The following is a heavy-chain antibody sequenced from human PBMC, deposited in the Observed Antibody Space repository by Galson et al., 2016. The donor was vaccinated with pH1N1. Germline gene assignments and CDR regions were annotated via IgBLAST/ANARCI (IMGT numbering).Heavy chain of an antibody. CDR2: IYWDDDK. Sequence: PALVKPTQTLTLTCTFSGFSLSTSGVGVGWIRQPPGKALEWLALIYWDDDKRYSPSLKSRLTITKDTSKNQVVLTMTNMDPVDTATYYGARNGYGDYVGYFDYWGQGTLVTVSS. D-gene: IGHD4-17*01. CDR1: GFSLSTSGVG. CDR3: ARNGYGDYVGYFDY. V-gene: IGHV2-5*02. J-gene: IGHJ4*02.